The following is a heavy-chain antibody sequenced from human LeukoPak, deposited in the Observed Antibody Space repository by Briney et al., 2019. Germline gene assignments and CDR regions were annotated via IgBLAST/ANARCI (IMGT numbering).Heavy chain of an antibody. CDR3: VRGDTTLAPTSLDS. Sequence: ASVKVSCKASGYTFRNYGITWVRRAPGQGPEWMGWITTYNGNTNYAPKFQGRVTMTTDTYTSTAYMELGSLTSDDSAVYYCVRGDTTLAPTSLDSWGQGTLVTVSS. CDR2: ITTYNGNT. D-gene: IGHD1-1*01. J-gene: IGHJ4*02. CDR1: GYTFRNYG. V-gene: IGHV1-18*01.